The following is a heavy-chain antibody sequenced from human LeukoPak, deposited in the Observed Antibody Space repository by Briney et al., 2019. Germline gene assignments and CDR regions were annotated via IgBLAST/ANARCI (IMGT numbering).Heavy chain of an antibody. J-gene: IGHJ4*02. D-gene: IGHD2/OR15-2a*01. CDR3: AREGDRHFTFDY. V-gene: IGHV3-30*01. Sequence: GGSLRLSCAASGSTFSGHLLHWVRQAPGKGLEWVGGTAYDGAEKYYADSVRGRFAISRDNSKSTVYLEMNSLRPEDAAVYYCAREGDRHFTFDYWGRGTLVTASS. CDR2: TAYDGAEK. CDR1: GSTFSGHL.